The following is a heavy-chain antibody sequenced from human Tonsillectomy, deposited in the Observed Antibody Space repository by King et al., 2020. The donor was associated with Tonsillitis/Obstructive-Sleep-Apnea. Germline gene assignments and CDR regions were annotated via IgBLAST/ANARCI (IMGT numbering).Heavy chain of an antibody. Sequence: VQLVESGGDLVQPGGSLRLSCAASGFSFSSYWMHWVRQAPGKGLMWVSRINVDGSSTSYADSVKGRFTISRDNAKNTLYLQLNSLRAEDAAVYYCTVGGGMPNDAFDFWGQGTMVTVSS. D-gene: IGHD3-3*01. CDR3: TVGGGMPNDAFDF. CDR2: INVDGSST. J-gene: IGHJ3*01. V-gene: IGHV3-74*01. CDR1: GFSFSSYW.